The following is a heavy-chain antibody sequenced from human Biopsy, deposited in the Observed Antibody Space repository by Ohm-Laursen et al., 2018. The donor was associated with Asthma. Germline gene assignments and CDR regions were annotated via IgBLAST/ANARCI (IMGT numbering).Heavy chain of an antibody. Sequence: GSLRLSCAASGFAVSRDHMFWVRQAPGKGLEWVSVIYSGGTSHTADSVRGRLTISRDYSKNTLYLKMHSLRAEDTAVYYCARGDSSNWSHYYFDYWGQGTLVTVSS. V-gene: IGHV3-53*01. D-gene: IGHD3-22*01. CDR3: ARGDSSNWSHYYFDY. CDR1: GFAVSRDH. CDR2: IYSGGTS. J-gene: IGHJ4*02.